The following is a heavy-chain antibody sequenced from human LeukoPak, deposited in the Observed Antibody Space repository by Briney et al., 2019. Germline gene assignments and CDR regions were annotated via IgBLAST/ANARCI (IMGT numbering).Heavy chain of an antibody. CDR2: ISGSGGST. CDR3: AKGRFIVVVPAAPQGYFDY. J-gene: IGHJ4*02. D-gene: IGHD2-2*01. Sequence: GGSLRLSCAASGFTFSSYAMSWVRQAPGKGLEWVSAISGSGGSTYYADSVKGRFTISRDSSKNTLYLQMNSLRAEDTAVYYCAKGRFIVVVPAAPQGYFDYWGQGTLVTVSS. CDR1: GFTFSSYA. V-gene: IGHV3-23*01.